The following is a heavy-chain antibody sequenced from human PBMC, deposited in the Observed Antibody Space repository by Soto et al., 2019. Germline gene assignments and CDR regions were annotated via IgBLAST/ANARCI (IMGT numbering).Heavy chain of an antibody. CDR1: GFTFSSYS. J-gene: IGHJ4*02. Sequence: PGGSLRLSCAASGFTFSSYSMNWVRRAPGKGMEWVSYISSSSSTIYYADSVKGRFTISRDNAKNSLYLQMNSLRAEDTAVYYCARHSDDSSGYYLLGVYYFDYWGQGTLVTVSS. V-gene: IGHV3-48*01. CDR2: ISSSSSTI. CDR3: ARHSDDSSGYYLLGVYYFDY. D-gene: IGHD3-22*01.